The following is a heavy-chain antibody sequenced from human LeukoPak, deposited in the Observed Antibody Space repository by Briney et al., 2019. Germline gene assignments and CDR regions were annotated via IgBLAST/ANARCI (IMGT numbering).Heavy chain of an antibody. CDR3: ARDWMGSTRLAGDY. Sequence: GGSLRLSCAASGFTFNGYAMHWVRQAPGKGLEGVAVIWHDGNNKYYADSVKGRFTISRDSSKNTVYLQMNSLRAEDTAVYYCARDWMGSTRLAGDYWGQGTLVTVSS. D-gene: IGHD1-26*01. CDR2: IWHDGNNK. CDR1: GFTFNGYA. J-gene: IGHJ4*02. V-gene: IGHV3-33*01.